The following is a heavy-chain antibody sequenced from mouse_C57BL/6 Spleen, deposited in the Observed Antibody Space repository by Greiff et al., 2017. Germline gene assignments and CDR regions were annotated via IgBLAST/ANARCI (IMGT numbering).Heavy chain of an antibody. CDR1: GYTFTDYN. J-gene: IGHJ4*01. CDR2: INPNNGGT. D-gene: IGHD2-4*01. Sequence: EVKLQQSGPELVKPGASVKIPCKASGYTFTDYNMDWVKQSHGKSLEWIGDINPNNGGTIYNQKFKGKATLTVDKSSSTAYMELRSLTSEDTAVYYCARWRYDYDYAMDYWGQGTSVTVSS. CDR3: ARWRYDYDYAMDY. V-gene: IGHV1-18*01.